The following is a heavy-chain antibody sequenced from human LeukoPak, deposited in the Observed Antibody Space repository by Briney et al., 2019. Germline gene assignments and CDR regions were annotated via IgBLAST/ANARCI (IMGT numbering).Heavy chain of an antibody. Sequence: GGSLRLSCAASGFTFSSYGMQWVRQAPGKGLEWVAVISYDGSNKYYADSVEGRFTISRDNSKNTLYLQMNSLRAEDTAVYYCAKDHDSSGWYADYFDYWGQGTLVTVSS. CDR2: ISYDGSNK. CDR1: GFTFSSYG. V-gene: IGHV3-30*18. J-gene: IGHJ4*02. CDR3: AKDHDSSGWYADYFDY. D-gene: IGHD6-19*01.